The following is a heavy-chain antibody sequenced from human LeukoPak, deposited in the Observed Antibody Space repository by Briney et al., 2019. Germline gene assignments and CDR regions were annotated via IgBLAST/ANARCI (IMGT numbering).Heavy chain of an antibody. CDR2: MSGSGGST. J-gene: IGHJ5*02. CDR3: AKDRAQQLVPNWFDP. CDR1: GFTFSSYA. D-gene: IGHD6-13*01. V-gene: IGHV3-23*01. Sequence: GGSLRLSCAASGFTFSSYAMSWVRQAPGKGLEWVSDMSGSGGSTYYAVSVKGRFTISRDNSKNTLYLQMNSLRAEDTAVYYCAKDRAQQLVPNWFDPWGQGTLVTVSS.